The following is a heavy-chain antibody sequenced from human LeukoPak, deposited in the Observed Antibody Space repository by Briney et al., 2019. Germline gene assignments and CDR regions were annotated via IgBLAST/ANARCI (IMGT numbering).Heavy chain of an antibody. J-gene: IGHJ6*03. CDR3: ARAVAGYYYYMDV. V-gene: IGHV4-4*07. CDR2: IYTSGST. CDR1: GDSISSYY. Sequence: SETLSLTCTVSGDSISSYYWSWIWQTAGKRLEWIGRIYTSGSTNYNPSLKSRVTMSVDTSKNQYSLKLSSVTAADTAVYYCARAVAGYYYYMDVWGKGTTVTVSS.